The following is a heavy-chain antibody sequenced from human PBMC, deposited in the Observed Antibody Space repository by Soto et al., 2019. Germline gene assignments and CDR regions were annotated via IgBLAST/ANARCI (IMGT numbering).Heavy chain of an antibody. V-gene: IGHV4-39*07. CDR2: IYYSGKA. CDR3: ARERTYQLSGDDTLEI. CDR1: GGSISSSSYY. Sequence: SETLSLTCIVSGGSISSSSYYWGWIRQPPGKGLEWIGSIYYSGKAYYNPSLKSRVTMSLDTLNNQVSLRLSSVTAADTAKYYCARERTYQLSGDDTLEIWGLGTMVTVSS. D-gene: IGHD2-2*01. J-gene: IGHJ3*02.